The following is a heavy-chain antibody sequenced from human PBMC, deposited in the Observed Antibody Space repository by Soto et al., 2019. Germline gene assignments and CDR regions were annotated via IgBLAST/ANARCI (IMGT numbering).Heavy chain of an antibody. V-gene: IGHV4-30-4*01. Sequence: NPSETLSLTCTVSGGSISSGDYYWSWIRQPPGKGLEWIGYIYYSGSTYYNPSLKSRVTISVDTSKNQFSLKLSSVTAADTAVYYCARDRGYCSGGSCYGLDYWGQGTLVTVSS. CDR3: ARDRGYCSGGSCYGLDY. D-gene: IGHD2-15*01. J-gene: IGHJ4*02. CDR2: IYYSGST. CDR1: GGSISSGDYY.